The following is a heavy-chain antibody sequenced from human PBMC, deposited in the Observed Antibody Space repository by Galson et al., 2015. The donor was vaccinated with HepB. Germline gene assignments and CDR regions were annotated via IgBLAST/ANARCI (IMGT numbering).Heavy chain of an antibody. CDR1: GYTFTSYG. J-gene: IGHJ5*02. CDR2: ISAYNGNT. Sequence: QSGAEVKKPGASVKVSCKASGYTFTSYGISWVRQAPGQGLEWMGRISAYNGNTNYAQKLQGRVTMTTDTSTSTAYMELRSLRSDDTAVYDCARDYGSIHSSHLGPFDPWGQGTLVTVSS. CDR3: ARDYGSIHSSHLGPFDP. D-gene: IGHD2-2*01. V-gene: IGHV1-18*01.